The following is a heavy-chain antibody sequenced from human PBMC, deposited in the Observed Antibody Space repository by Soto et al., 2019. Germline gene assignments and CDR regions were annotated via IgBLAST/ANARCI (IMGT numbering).Heavy chain of an antibody. Sequence: ASVKVSCKASGYTFTSYDINWVRQATGQGLEWMGWMNPNSGNTGYAQKFQGRVTMTRNTSISTAYMELSSLRSKDTAVYYCARDCSSTSCPRNDYWGQGTLVTVSS. D-gene: IGHD2-2*01. CDR2: MNPNSGNT. V-gene: IGHV1-8*01. J-gene: IGHJ4*02. CDR3: ARDCSSTSCPRNDY. CDR1: GYTFTSYD.